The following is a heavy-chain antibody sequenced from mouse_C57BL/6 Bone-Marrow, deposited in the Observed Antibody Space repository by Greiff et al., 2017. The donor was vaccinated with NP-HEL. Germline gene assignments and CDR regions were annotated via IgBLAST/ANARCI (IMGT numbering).Heavy chain of an antibody. CDR1: GFTFSDYY. V-gene: IGHV5-16*01. J-gene: IGHJ1*03. CDR2: INYDGSST. CDR3: AREGFITTVVAHWYFDV. D-gene: IGHD1-1*01. Sequence: EVQRVESEGGLVQPGSSMKLSCTASGFTFSDYYMAWVRQVPEKGLEWVANINYDGSSTYYLDSLKSRFIISRDNAKNILYLQMSSLKSEDTATYYCAREGFITTVVAHWYFDVWGTGTTVTVSS.